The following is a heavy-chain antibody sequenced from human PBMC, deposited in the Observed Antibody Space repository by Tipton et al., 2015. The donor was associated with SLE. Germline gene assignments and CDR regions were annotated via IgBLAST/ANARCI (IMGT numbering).Heavy chain of an antibody. J-gene: IGHJ5*02. CDR1: GFTFSNYA. CDR2: ISGSGGST. D-gene: IGHD5-18*01. Sequence: SLRLSCAASGFTFSNYAMTWVRQAPGKGLQWVSSISGSGGSTFYADSVKGRFTVSRDDDRNSLYLHMNSLRAEDTAVYFCARDTDPWGQGTLVTVSS. CDR3: ARDTDP. V-gene: IGHV3-23*01.